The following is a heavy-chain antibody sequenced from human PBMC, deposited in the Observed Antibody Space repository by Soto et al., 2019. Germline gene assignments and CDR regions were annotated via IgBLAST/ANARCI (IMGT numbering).Heavy chain of an antibody. Sequence: QVQLVQSGAEVKKPGASVKVSCKASGYTFTSYGISWVRQAPGQGLEWMGWISAYNGNTNYAQKLQGRVTMTTDTSTSTAYMELRSRRPDDTAVYYCARSSYYDSSGYYYRSADYWGQGTLVTVSS. CDR1: GYTFTSYG. V-gene: IGHV1-18*01. D-gene: IGHD3-22*01. CDR3: ARSSYYDSSGYYYRSADY. J-gene: IGHJ4*02. CDR2: ISAYNGNT.